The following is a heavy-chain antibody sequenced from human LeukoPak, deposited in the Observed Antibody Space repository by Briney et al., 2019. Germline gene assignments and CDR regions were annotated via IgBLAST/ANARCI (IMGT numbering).Heavy chain of an antibody. J-gene: IGHJ6*04. CDR2: IYYSGST. D-gene: IGHD3-22*01. Sequence: PSQTLSLTCTVSGGSISSGDYYWSWIRQPPGKGLEWIGYIYYSGSTYYNPSLKSRVTISVDTSKNQFSLKLRSVTAEDTAVYYCARGRGAYYYDSSASSGMDVWGKGTTVTVSS. V-gene: IGHV4-30-4*08. CDR3: ARGRGAYYYDSSASSGMDV. CDR1: GGSISSGDYY.